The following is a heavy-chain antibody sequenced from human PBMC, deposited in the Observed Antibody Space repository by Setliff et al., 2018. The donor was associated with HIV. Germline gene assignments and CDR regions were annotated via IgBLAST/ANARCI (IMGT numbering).Heavy chain of an antibody. J-gene: IGHJ6*03. CDR3: TRLRGYSYGLASYYYYYMDV. V-gene: IGHV3-49*04. D-gene: IGHD5-18*01. CDR1: GFTFGDYG. CDR2: IGSKAYGGTT. Sequence: GGSLRLSCAASGFTFGDYGMNWVRQTPGKGLEWVGFIGSKAYGGTTEYAASVKGRFTISRDDYKRIAYLQMNSLKTEDTAVYYCTRLRGYSYGLASYYYYYMDVWGKGTTVTVSS.